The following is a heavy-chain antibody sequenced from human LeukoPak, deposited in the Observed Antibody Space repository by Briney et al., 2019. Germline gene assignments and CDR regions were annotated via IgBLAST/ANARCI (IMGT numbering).Heavy chain of an antibody. Sequence: GGSLRLSCAASGFTFSSYAVSWVRQAPGKGLEWVSAISGSGGSTYYADSVKGRFTISRDNSKNTLYLQMNSLRAEDTAVYYCAKDRKRIAAAGPVFDYWGQGTLVTVSS. CDR3: AKDRKRIAAAGPVFDY. D-gene: IGHD6-13*01. CDR2: ISGSGGST. V-gene: IGHV3-23*01. J-gene: IGHJ4*02. CDR1: GFTFSSYA.